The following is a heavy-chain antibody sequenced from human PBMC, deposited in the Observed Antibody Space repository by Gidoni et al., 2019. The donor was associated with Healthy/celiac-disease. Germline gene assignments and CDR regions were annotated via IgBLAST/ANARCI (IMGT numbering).Heavy chain of an antibody. J-gene: IGHJ6*02. D-gene: IGHD3-10*01. CDR1: GFTFGDYA. V-gene: IGHV3-49*04. CDR2: IGSKAYGGTT. CDR3: SRGVIILGGDYYGMDV. Sequence: EVQLVESGGGLVQPGRSMRLSCTASGFTFGDYAMRWVRQAPGKGLGWVGFIGSKAYGGTTEYAASVKGRFTISRDDSKSIAYLQMNSLKTEDTAVYYCSRGVIILGGDYYGMDVWGQGTTVTVSS.